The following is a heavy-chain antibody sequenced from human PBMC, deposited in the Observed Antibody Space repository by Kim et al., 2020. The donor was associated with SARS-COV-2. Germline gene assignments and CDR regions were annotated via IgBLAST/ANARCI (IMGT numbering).Heavy chain of an antibody. J-gene: IGHJ4*02. V-gene: IGHV4-31*03. Sequence: SETLSLTCSFSCGSIRSGGKFWTWIRQHPAKGLEWIGYISYSGNSHYSPSLRSRVSISLQTSENQFSLELTSVTAADTAVYYCARGQPLDYWGQGILVTVSS. CDR1: CGSIRSGGKF. D-gene: IGHD2-2*01. CDR3: ARGQPLDY. CDR2: ISYSGNS.